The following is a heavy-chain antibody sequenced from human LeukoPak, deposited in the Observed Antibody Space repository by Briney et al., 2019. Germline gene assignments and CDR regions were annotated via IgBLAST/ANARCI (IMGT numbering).Heavy chain of an antibody. J-gene: IGHJ6*02. CDR3: ARDSTVATYYGVDV. Sequence: GGSLRLSCAASGFSFSNYAMNWVRQAPGKGLECVSSISNSRNYIYYADSVKGRFTISRDNAKNSLYLQMNSLGAEDTAVYYCARDSTVATYYGVDVWGQGTTVTVSS. V-gene: IGHV3-21*01. D-gene: IGHD6-19*01. CDR2: ISNSRNYI. CDR1: GFSFSNYA.